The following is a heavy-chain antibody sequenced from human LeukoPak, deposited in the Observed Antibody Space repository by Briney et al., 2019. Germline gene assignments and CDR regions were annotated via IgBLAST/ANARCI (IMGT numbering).Heavy chain of an antibody. V-gene: IGHV4-59*08. CDR1: GGSISSYY. J-gene: IGHJ4*02. Sequence: SETLSLTCTVSGGSISSYYWSWIRQPPGKGLEWIGYIYYSGSTNYNPSLKSRVTISVDTSKNQFSLKLSSVTAADTAVYYCARVDYGDRLDYRGQGTLVTVSS. D-gene: IGHD4-17*01. CDR2: IYYSGST. CDR3: ARVDYGDRLDY.